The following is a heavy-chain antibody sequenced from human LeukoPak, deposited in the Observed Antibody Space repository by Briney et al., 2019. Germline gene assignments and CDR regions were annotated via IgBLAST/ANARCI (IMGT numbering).Heavy chain of an antibody. CDR1: GYTLTELS. CDR2: INPNSGGT. D-gene: IGHD3-22*01. Sequence: ASVKVSCKVSGYTLTELSMHWVRQAPGQGLEWMGWINPNSGGTNYAQKFQGRVTMTRDTSISTAYMELSRLRSDDTAVYYCARDLGPITMIVFDAFDIWGQGTMVTVSS. V-gene: IGHV1-2*02. CDR3: ARDLGPITMIVFDAFDI. J-gene: IGHJ3*02.